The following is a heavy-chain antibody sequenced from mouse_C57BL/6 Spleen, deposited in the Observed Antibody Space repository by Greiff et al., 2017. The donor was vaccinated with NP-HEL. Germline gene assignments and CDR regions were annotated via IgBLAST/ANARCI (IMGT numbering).Heavy chain of an antibody. D-gene: IGHD1-1*01. CDR2: IYPGDGDT. V-gene: IGHV1-82*01. J-gene: IGHJ4*01. CDR1: GYAFSSSW. CDR3: ARSITTVVGAMDY. Sequence: VQLVESGPELVKPGASVKISCKASGYAFSSSWMNWVKQRPGKGLEWIGRIYPGDGDTNYNGKFKGKATLTADKSSSTAYMQLSSLTSEDSAVYFCARSITTVVGAMDYWGQGTSVTVSS.